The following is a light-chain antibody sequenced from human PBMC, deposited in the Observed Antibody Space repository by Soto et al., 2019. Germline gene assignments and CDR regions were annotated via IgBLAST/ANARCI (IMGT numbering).Light chain of an antibody. Sequence: EIVLTQSPATLSLSPGDRATLSCGASQSVGSRYLAWYQQKPGLAPRLLIYDASSRATGIPDRFSGSGSGTDFTLTISSLEPEDFAVYYCQQYGSSPLTFGQGTRLEIK. CDR3: QQYGSSPLT. J-gene: IGKJ5*01. CDR2: DAS. CDR1: QSVGSRY. V-gene: IGKV3D-20*01.